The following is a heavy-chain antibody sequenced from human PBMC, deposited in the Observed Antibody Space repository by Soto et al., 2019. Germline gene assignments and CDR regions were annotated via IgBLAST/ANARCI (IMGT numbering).Heavy chain of an antibody. CDR2: IYYSGST. CDR3: ARHEVDYDSSDQKASQALGGYPNWFDP. D-gene: IGHD3-22*01. V-gene: IGHV4-39*01. CDR1: GGSISSSSYY. J-gene: IGHJ5*02. Sequence: SETLSLTCTVSGGSISSSSYYWGWIRQPPGKGLEWIGSIYYSGSTYYNPSLKSRVTISVDTSKNQFSLKLSSVTAADTAVYYCARHEVDYDSSDQKASQALGGYPNWFDPWGQGTLVTVSS.